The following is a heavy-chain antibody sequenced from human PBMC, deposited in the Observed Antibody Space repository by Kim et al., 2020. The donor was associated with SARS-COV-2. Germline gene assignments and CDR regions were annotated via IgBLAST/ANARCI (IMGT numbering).Heavy chain of an antibody. V-gene: IGHV6-1*01. CDR3: ASGRGVRFGESIYYYYGMDV. Sequence: SQTLSLTCAISGDSVSSNSAAWNWIRQSPSRGLEWLGRTYYRSKWYNDYAVSVKSRITINPDTSKNQFSLQLNSVTPEDTAVYYCASGRGVRFGESIYYYYGMDVWGQGTTVTVSS. D-gene: IGHD3-10*01. CDR2: TYYRSKWYN. J-gene: IGHJ6*02. CDR1: GDSVSSNSAA.